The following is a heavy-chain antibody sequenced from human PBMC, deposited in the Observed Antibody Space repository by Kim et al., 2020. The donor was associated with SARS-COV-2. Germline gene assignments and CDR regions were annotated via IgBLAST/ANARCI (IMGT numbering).Heavy chain of an antibody. CDR1: GFTFSSNY. D-gene: IGHD1-26*01. J-gene: IGHJ3*02. Sequence: GGSLRLSCAASGFTFSSNYMSWVRQAPGKGLEWVSVIYSGGSTYYADPAMGRFSTSRDNSTNTLHHQMNSLRAEDTPVYYCATAKWDDAFVSWVQGT. V-gene: IGHV3-53*01. CDR2: IYSGGST. CDR3: ATAKWDDAFVS.